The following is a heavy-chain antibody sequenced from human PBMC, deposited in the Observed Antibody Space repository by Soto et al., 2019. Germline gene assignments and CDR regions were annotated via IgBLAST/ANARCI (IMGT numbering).Heavy chain of an antibody. CDR2: INDSGST. CDR1: GGSARGYF. Sequence: SEPLSLTCAVSGGSARGYFWSWIRHRPDKGLEWIVEINDSGSTYYNPSFKSRLTISADTSKSQISLTLTSVTAADSAVYYCQGGDFWGQGTRVTVSS. D-gene: IGHD3-16*01. V-gene: IGHV4-34*01. CDR3: QGGDF. J-gene: IGHJ4*02.